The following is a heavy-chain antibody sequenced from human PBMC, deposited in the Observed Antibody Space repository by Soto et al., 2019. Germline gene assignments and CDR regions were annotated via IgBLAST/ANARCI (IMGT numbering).Heavy chain of an antibody. CDR2: IYPNGRT. D-gene: IGHD6-13*01. Sequence: QLRLQESGSGLVKPSQTLSLTCAVSGGSFSSGGYSWSWIRQPPGKGLEWIGYIYPNGRTHYNPSLNSRVTISVDRSKNQLSLELISVTDADTAVYYCARVPAAGRAYFDYWGQGTLVTVSS. CDR1: GGSFSSGGYS. J-gene: IGHJ4*02. V-gene: IGHV4-30-2*01. CDR3: ARVPAAGRAYFDY.